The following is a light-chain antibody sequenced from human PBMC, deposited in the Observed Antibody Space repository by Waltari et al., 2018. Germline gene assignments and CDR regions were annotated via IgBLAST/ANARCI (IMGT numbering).Light chain of an antibody. CDR2: DVT. CDR1: SSDVGASNY. CDR3: SSYISGVTLYV. J-gene: IGLJ1*01. V-gene: IGLV2-14*03. Sequence: QSALTQPASVSGSPGQSITSPCTGTSSDVGASNYVSWYQQHPGKAPKLMIYDVTKRPSGVSGRFSGSKSGNTASLTISGLQAEDEADYYCSSYISGVTLYVFGTGTKVTVL.